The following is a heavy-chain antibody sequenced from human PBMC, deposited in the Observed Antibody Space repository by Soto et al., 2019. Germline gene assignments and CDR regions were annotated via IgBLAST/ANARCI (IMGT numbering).Heavy chain of an antibody. CDR1: GYTFTSYW. D-gene: IGHD6-6*01. V-gene: IGHV5-51*01. Sequence: GESLKISCXGSGYTFTSYWIGWVRQMPGKGLEWMGIIYPGDSDTRYSPSFQGQVTISADKSISTAYLQWSSLKASDSGMYFCARRHTSSSGEWFDPWGQGTLVTVSS. CDR3: ARRHTSSSGEWFDP. CDR2: IYPGDSDT. J-gene: IGHJ5*02.